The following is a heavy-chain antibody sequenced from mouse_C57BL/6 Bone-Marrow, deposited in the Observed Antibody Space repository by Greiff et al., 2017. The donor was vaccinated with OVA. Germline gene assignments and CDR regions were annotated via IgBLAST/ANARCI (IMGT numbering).Heavy chain of an antibody. CDR1: GFSFTSYG. Sequence: QVQLQQSGPGLVQPSQSLSITCTASGFSFTSYGVHWVRQSPGKGLEWLGVIWSGGSTDYNAAFISRLSISKDNSKSQVFFKMNRLQADDTAIYYCARGGDWGRGDYWGQGTSVTVSS. D-gene: IGHD4-1*01. V-gene: IGHV2-2*01. CDR3: ARGGDWGRGDY. J-gene: IGHJ4*01. CDR2: IWSGGST.